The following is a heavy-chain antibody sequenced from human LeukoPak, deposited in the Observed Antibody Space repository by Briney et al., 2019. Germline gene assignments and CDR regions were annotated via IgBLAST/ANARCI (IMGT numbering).Heavy chain of an antibody. CDR1: GGTFSSYA. J-gene: IGHJ6*03. Sequence: SVKVSCKASGGTFSSYAISWVRQAPGQGLEWMGGIIPIFGTANYAQKFQGRVTITTDESTSTAYMELSSLRSEDTAVYYCGRGGDYDFWSGYRRRGYYYYMDVWGKGTTVTVSS. V-gene: IGHV1-69*05. CDR2: IIPIFGTA. CDR3: GRGGDYDFWSGYRRRGYYYYMDV. D-gene: IGHD3-3*01.